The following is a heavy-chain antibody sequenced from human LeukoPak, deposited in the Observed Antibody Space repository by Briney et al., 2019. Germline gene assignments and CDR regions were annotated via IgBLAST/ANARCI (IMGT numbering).Heavy chain of an antibody. CDR2: ISSSSSTI. V-gene: IGHV3-48*02. CDR3: ASSGGNSPSI. CDR1: GFTFNIYS. Sequence: GGSLRLSCAASGFTFNIYSMNWVRQAPGKGLEWLSYISSSSSTIYYADSVKGRFTISRDNAKHSLYLQMNSLRDEDTAVYYCASSGGNSPSIWGQGTMVTVSS. D-gene: IGHD4-23*01. J-gene: IGHJ3*02.